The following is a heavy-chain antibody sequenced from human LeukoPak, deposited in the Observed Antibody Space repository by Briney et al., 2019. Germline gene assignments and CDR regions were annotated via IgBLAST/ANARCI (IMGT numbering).Heavy chain of an antibody. CDR1: GDSIRNYY. CDR2: VFHSGST. V-gene: IGHV4-59*12. CDR3: ARLNAYTDL. Sequence: PSETLSLTCSVSGDSIRNYYWSWIRQQPGKGLEWIGNVFHSGSTYYNPSLKSRVSISVDRSKNQFSLKVTSVTAADTAIYYCARLNAYTDLWGQGILVAVSS. D-gene: IGHD3-16*01. J-gene: IGHJ5*02.